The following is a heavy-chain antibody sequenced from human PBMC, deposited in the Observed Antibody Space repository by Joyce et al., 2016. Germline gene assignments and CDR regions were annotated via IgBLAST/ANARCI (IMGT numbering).Heavy chain of an antibody. D-gene: IGHD3-10*01. CDR3: ARDRGYYGSGRPRNYYYGMDV. J-gene: IGHJ6*02. CDR2: IYYSGST. V-gene: IGHV4-59*01. CDR1: GGSISSYY. Sequence: QVQLQESGPGLVKPSETLSLTCTVSGGSISSYYWTWIRQHPGKGLEWIGYIYYSGSTNSNPSLKNRVTISIDTSKKQFSLKVRSVTAADTAVYYCARDRGYYGSGRPRNYYYGMDVWGRGTTVTVSS.